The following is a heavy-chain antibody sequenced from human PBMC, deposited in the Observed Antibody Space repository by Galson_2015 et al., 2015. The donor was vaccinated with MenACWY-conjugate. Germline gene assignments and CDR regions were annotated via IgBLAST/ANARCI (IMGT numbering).Heavy chain of an antibody. CDR2: IYYSGST. V-gene: IGHV4-59*08. CDR1: GDSISGYY. D-gene: IGHD3-16*01. CDR3: VRQGGDDAFNV. Sequence: ETLSLACSVSGDSISGYYWSWIRQPPGKRLEWIGSIYYSGSTTYNPSLTTRVTLSVETSKSQFSLNLTSVTAADTAVYYCVRQGGDDAFNVWGQGTMVAVAS. J-gene: IGHJ3*01.